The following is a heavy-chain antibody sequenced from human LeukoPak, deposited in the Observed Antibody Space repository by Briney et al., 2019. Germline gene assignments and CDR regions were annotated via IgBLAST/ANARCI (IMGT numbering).Heavy chain of an antibody. D-gene: IGHD3-22*01. CDR1: GGSFSGYY. V-gene: IGHV4-34*01. J-gene: IGHJ4*02. CDR2: TNHSGST. Sequence: SETLSLTCAVYGGSFSGYYWSWIRQPPGKGLEWIGETNHSGSTNYKPSLKSRVTISVETSKNQFSLKLRSVTAADTAVYYCARVTGYMIEDYFDYWGQGTLVTVSS. CDR3: ARVTGYMIEDYFDY.